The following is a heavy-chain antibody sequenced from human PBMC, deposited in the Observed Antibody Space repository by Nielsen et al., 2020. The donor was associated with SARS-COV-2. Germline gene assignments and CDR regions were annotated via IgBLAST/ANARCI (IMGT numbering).Heavy chain of an antibody. D-gene: IGHD2-2*02. V-gene: IGHV1-3*01. Sequence: WVRQAPGQRLEWMGWINAGNGNTKYSQKFRGRVTITRDTSASTAYMELSSLRSEDTAVYYCARDHCSSTSCYTPRGEFDPWGQGTLVTVSS. CDR2: INAGNGNT. CDR3: ARDHCSSTSCYTPRGEFDP. J-gene: IGHJ5*02.